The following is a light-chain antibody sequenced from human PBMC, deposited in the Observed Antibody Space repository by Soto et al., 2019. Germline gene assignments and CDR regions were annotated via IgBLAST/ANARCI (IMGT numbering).Light chain of an antibody. CDR2: SAS. J-gene: IGKJ4*01. Sequence: DIQMTQSPSSLSASVGDRVTITCQASQDISNYLNWYQQKPGKAPNLLIYSASTLRSGVPSRFSGSESGTLFTLTITNLQPEDFATYFCQQASSFPLTFGGGTKVDIK. CDR3: QQASSFPLT. CDR1: QDISNY. V-gene: IGKV1-12*01.